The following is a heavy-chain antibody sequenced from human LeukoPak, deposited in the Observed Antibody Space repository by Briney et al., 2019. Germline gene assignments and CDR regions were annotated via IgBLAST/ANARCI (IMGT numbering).Heavy chain of an antibody. CDR2: IYYSGTT. D-gene: IGHD2-15*01. CDR1: GGSISSSSYY. J-gene: IGHJ4*02. Sequence: SETLSLTCTVSGGSISSSSYYWGWIRQPPGKGLEWIGYIYYSGTTKYNPSLNSRVTILVDTSKNQFSLKLSSVTAADTAVYYCARHGYCSGGTCWVNWGQGTLVTVSS. V-gene: IGHV4-61*05. CDR3: ARHGYCSGGTCWVN.